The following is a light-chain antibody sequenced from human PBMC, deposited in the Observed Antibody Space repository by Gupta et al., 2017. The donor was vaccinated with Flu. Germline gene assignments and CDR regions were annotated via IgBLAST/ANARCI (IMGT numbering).Light chain of an antibody. CDR3: CSYAGTKNWV. CDR2: DVT. V-gene: IGLV2-11*03. J-gene: IGLJ3*02. Sequence: ISCTGASTNIGTYNFVSWYQQHPGKARRLLLYDVTKRPSGVPGRFSGSKSGNTASLTISGLQTEDEADYYCCSYAGTKNWVFGGGTKLTVL. CDR1: STNIGTYNF.